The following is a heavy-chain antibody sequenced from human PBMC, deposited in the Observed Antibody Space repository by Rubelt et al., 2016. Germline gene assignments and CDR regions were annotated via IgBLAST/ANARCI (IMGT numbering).Heavy chain of an antibody. CDR1: GGSFSGYY. CDR2: INHSGRT. J-gene: IGHJ2*01. D-gene: IGHD1-26*01. V-gene: IGHV4-34*01. Sequence: QVQLQQWGAGLLKPSETLSLTCAVYGGSFSGYYWSWIRQPPGKGLEWIGEINHSGRTNYNPSLKSRVPIPVDTSKNQFSRKLSSVTAADTAVDYCARRRRYSGSSYWYFDLWGRGTLVTVSS. CDR3: ARRRRYSGSSYWYFDL.